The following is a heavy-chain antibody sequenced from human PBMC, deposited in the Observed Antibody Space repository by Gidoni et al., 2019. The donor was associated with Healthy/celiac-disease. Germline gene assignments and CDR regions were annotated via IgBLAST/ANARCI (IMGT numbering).Heavy chain of an antibody. Sequence: GPGLVKPSGTPSLTCPVSGGSISSSNWWSWVRQPPGKGLEWIEEIYPGGSTNYTPSLKSRVTISVDKSKNQFSLKLSSVTAADTAVYYCARWFPYGSGSYYLDYWGQGTLVTVSS. J-gene: IGHJ4*02. V-gene: IGHV4-4*02. CDR2: IYPGGST. D-gene: IGHD3-10*01. CDR1: GGSISSSNW. CDR3: ARWFPYGSGSYYLDY.